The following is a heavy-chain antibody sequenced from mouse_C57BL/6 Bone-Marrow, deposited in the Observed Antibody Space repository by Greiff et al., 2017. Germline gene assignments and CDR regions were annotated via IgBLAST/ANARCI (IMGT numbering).Heavy chain of an antibody. CDR2: ISNLAYSI. J-gene: IGHJ1*03. D-gene: IGHD1-1*01. V-gene: IGHV5-15*01. CDR3: AGVGSSSDWYFDV. Sequence: EVMLVESGGGLVQPGGSLKLSCAASGFTFSDYGMAWVRQAPRKGPEWVAFISNLAYSIYYADTVTGRFTISRENAKNTLYLEMSSLRSEDTAMYYCAGVGSSSDWYFDVWGTGTTVTVSS. CDR1: GFTFSDYG.